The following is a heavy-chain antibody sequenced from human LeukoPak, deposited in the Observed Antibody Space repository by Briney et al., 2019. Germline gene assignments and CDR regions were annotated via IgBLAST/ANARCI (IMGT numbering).Heavy chain of an antibody. CDR2: IIPILGIA. D-gene: IGHD3-16*01. CDR3: ASNDYVWGSLDY. CDR1: GGTFSSYA. J-gene: IGHJ4*02. V-gene: IGHV1-69*04. Sequence: SVKVSCKASGGTFSSYAISWVRQAPGQGLEWMGRIIPILGIANYAQKFQGRVTITADKSTSTAYMELSSPRSEDTAVYYCASNDYVWGSLDYWGQGTLVTVSS.